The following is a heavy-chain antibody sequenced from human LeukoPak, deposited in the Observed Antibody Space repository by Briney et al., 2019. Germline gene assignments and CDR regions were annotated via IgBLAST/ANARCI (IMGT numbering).Heavy chain of an antibody. V-gene: IGHV1-8*01. CDR3: ARVGGAAAGTSWFDP. D-gene: IGHD6-13*01. CDR2: MNPNSGNT. J-gene: IGHJ5*02. CDR1: GYTFTSYD. Sequence: ASVKVSCKASGYTFTSYDINWVRQATGQGLEWMGWMNPNSGNTGYAQKFQGRVTMTRNTSISTAYMELSSLRSEDTAVYYCARVGGAAAGTSWFDPWGQGTLVTVSS.